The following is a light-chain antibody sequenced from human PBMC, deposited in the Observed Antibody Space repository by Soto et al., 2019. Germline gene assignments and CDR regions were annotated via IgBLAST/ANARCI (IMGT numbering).Light chain of an antibody. V-gene: IGKV3-20*01. CDR2: GAS. CDR3: QQYGGSPWT. J-gene: IGKJ1*01. CDR1: QSVSNSY. Sequence: EIVLTQSPGTLSLSPGERATLSCRASQSVSNSYLAWYQQKPGQAPRLLIYGASSRATGIPDRSSGSGSGTDFALTISRLGPEDLAVYHCQQYGGSPWTFGQGNKVQIK.